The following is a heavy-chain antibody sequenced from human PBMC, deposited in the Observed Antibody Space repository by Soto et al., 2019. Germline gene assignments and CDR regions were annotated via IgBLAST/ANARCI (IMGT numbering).Heavy chain of an antibody. V-gene: IGHV3-21*01. CDR1: GCNFSKYS. D-gene: IGHD3-10*01. CDR3: AGGGQLDP. Sequence: PGGSLRLSWVASGCNFSKYSMNWVRQGPGKGLEWVSSISSSSEYTFYADSVKGRFIISRDNAKDSLYLQMNSLRVEDTAVYYCAGGGQLDPWGQGTLVTVS. J-gene: IGHJ5*02. CDR2: ISSSSEYT.